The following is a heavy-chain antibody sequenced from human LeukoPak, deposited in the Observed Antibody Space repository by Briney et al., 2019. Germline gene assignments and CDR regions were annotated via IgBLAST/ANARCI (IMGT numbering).Heavy chain of an antibody. V-gene: IGHV4-39*01. CDR2: IYYSGST. CDR1: GGSISSSSYY. Sequence: PSETLSLTCTVSGGSISSSSYYWGWIRQPPGKGLEWIGSIYYSGSTYYNPSLKSRVTISVDTSKNQFSLKLSSVTAADTAVYYCARHAIEYYDFWGGYYFFPPPQGNGPPNWFDPWGQGTLVTVSS. CDR3: ARHAIEYYDFWGGYYFFPPPQGNGPPNWFDP. D-gene: IGHD3-3*01. J-gene: IGHJ5*02.